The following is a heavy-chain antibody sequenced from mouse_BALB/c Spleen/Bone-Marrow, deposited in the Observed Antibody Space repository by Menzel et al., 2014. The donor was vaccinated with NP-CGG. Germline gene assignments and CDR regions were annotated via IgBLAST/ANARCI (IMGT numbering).Heavy chain of an antibody. CDR2: INPSSGYT. J-gene: IGHJ2*01. D-gene: IGHD2-3*01. CDR3: ARRDDGYVFFDY. Sequence: QVTLKESGAELARPGASVKMSCRASGYTFTTYTIHWVRQRPGQGLEWIGYINPSSGYTNYNQKFKDKATLTADKSFSTAYMQLSSLTSEDSAVYYCARRDDGYVFFDYWGQGTTLTVSS. V-gene: IGHV1-4*01. CDR1: GYTFTTYT.